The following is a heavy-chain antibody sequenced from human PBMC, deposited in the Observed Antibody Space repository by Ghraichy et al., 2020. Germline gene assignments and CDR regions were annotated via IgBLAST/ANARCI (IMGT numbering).Heavy chain of an antibody. CDR1: GYTFTSYA. CDR3: ARDLQCSGGSCYFLGY. Sequence: VSVKVSCKASGYTFTSYAMHWVRQAPGQRLEWMGWINAGNGNTKYSQKFQGRVTITRDTSASTAYMELSSLRSEDTAVYYCARDLQCSGGSCYFLGYWGQGTLVTVSS. D-gene: IGHD2-15*01. CDR2: INAGNGNT. J-gene: IGHJ4*02. V-gene: IGHV1-3*01.